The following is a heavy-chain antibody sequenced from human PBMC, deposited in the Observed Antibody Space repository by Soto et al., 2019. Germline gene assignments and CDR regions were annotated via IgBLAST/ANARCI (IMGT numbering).Heavy chain of an antibody. CDR1: GFTFSSYA. CDR3: AKLDRGVVTPGDAFDI. D-gene: IGHD2-21*02. V-gene: IGHV3-23*01. Sequence: LRLSCAASGFTFSSYAMSWVRQAPGKGLEWVSAISGSGGSTYYADSVKGRFTISRDNSKNTLYLQMNSLRAEDTAVYYCAKLDRGVVTPGDAFDIWGQGTMVTVSS. J-gene: IGHJ3*02. CDR2: ISGSGGST.